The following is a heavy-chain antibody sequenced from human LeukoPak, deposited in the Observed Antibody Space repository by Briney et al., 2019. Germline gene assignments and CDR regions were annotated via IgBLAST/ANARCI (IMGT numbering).Heavy chain of an antibody. D-gene: IGHD1-26*01. Sequence: PGGSLRLSCAASGFTFRIYGMNWVRQAPGKGLEWVGFIRSKAYGGTTEYSASVKGRFPISRDDSKSIAYLQMNSLKTEDTAVYYCARGKWASWFDPWGQGTLVTVSS. CDR1: GFTFRIYG. CDR3: ARGKWASWFDP. V-gene: IGHV3-49*04. J-gene: IGHJ5*02. CDR2: IRSKAYGGTT.